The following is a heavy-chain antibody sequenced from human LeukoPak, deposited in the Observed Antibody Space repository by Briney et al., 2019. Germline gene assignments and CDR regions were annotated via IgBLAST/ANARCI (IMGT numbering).Heavy chain of an antibody. CDR2: IYHSGIS. J-gene: IGHJ5*02. CDR1: GVSINGGDYY. Sequence: SETLSLTCTVSGVSINGGDYYWSWIRQPPGTGLEWIGNIYHSGISFYNPSLKSRVSVSLDMSQNQVSLRLATVTAADTAMYYCVRAEDFGVSTLWFDTWGQGALVTISS. CDR3: VRAEDFGVSTLWFDT. V-gene: IGHV4-30-2*01. D-gene: IGHD3-3*01.